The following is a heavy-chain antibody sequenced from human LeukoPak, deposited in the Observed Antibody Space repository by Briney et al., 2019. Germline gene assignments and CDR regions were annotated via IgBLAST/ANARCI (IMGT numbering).Heavy chain of an antibody. V-gene: IGHV4-59*01. D-gene: IGHD6-19*01. CDR3: ARDRGEYSSGWYPYYYYYYGMDV. CDR1: GGSISSYY. CDR2: IYYSEST. Sequence: SETLSLTCTVSGGSISSYYWSWIRQPPGKGLEWIGYIYYSESTNYNPSLKSRVTISVDTSKNQFSLKLSSVTAADTAVYYCARDRGEYSSGWYPYYYYYYGMDVWGQGTTVTVSS. J-gene: IGHJ6*02.